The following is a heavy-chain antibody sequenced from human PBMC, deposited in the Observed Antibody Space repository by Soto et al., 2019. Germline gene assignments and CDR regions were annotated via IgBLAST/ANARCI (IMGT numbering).Heavy chain of an antibody. CDR1: GGTFSSYA. CDR2: IIPIFGTA. J-gene: IGHJ6*02. CDR3: AGSVVDTAMAPYYYYYGMDV. V-gene: IGHV1-69*13. D-gene: IGHD5-18*01. Sequence: GASVKVSCKASGGTFSSYAISWVRQAPGQGLEWMGGIIPIFGTANYAQKFQGRVTITADESTSTAYMELSSLRSEDTAVYYCAGSVVDTAMAPYYYYYGMDVWGQGTTVTVSS.